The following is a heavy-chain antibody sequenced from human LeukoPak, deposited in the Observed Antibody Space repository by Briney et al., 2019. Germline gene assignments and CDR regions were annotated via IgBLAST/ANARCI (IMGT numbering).Heavy chain of an antibody. D-gene: IGHD5-12*01. CDR1: GFTFSSYW. Sequence: GGSLRLSCAASGFTFSSYWMTWVRQAPGKGLEWVSGISWNSGSIGYADSVKGRFTISRDNAKNSLYLQMNSLRAEDTAVYYCARDTADIVATYYFDYWGQGTLVTVSS. CDR3: ARDTADIVATYYFDY. V-gene: IGHV3-9*01. CDR2: ISWNSGSI. J-gene: IGHJ4*02.